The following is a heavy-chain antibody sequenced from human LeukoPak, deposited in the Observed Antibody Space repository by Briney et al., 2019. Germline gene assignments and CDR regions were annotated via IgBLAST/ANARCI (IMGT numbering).Heavy chain of an antibody. J-gene: IGHJ1*01. CDR1: GGSLSGYY. V-gene: IGHV4-34*01. CDR3: ARRWDFWSGYYISYFQH. Sequence: SETLSLTCAVYGGSLSGYYWSWIRQPPGKGLEWTGEINHSGSTNYNPSLKSRVTISVDTSKNQFSLKLSSVTAADTAVYYCARRWDFWSGYYISYFQHWGQGTLVTVSS. D-gene: IGHD3-3*01. CDR2: INHSGST.